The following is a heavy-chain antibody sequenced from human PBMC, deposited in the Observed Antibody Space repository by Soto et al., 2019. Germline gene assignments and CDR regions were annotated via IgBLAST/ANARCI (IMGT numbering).Heavy chain of an antibody. D-gene: IGHD5-12*01. V-gene: IGHV1-2*04. CDR3: ARSPTSLDSYDGGSIKGIDY. Sequence: GPSVKVSCKASGYTFTGYYMHWVRQAPGQGLEWMGWINPNSGGTNYAQKFQGWVTMTRDTSISTAYMELSRLRSDDTAVYYCARSPTSLDSYDGGSIKGIDYWGQGTLVTVSS. J-gene: IGHJ4*02. CDR1: GYTFTGYY. CDR2: INPNSGGT.